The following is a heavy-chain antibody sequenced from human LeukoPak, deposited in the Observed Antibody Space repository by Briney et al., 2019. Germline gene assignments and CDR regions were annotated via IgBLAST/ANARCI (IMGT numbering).Heavy chain of an antibody. Sequence: GGSLRLSCAASGFTFSSYAMSWVRQAPGKGLEWVSAISGSGGSTYYADSVKGRFTISRDNSKNTLHLQMNSLRAEDTAVYYCAKGGPGGKYSSGWEPNYWGQGTLVTVSS. CDR2: ISGSGGST. V-gene: IGHV3-23*01. D-gene: IGHD6-19*01. CDR3: AKGGPGGKYSSGWEPNY. CDR1: GFTFSSYA. J-gene: IGHJ4*02.